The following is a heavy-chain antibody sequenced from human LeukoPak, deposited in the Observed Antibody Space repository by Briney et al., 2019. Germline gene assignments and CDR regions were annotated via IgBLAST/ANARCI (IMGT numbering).Heavy chain of an antibody. CDR3: ARVLCGGGICYYVSFVY. J-gene: IGHJ4*02. CDR1: GFTFSTNG. D-gene: IGHD2-15*01. Sequence: GGSLTLSCPPSGFTFSTNGRSWVRQAPGSGLEWVANIKKDGSEKYYVDSLKGRFTIPRDNTNKSLYLQMKSLRAEDTALYYCARVLCGGGICYYVSFVYWGEGTLVTVSS. CDR2: IKKDGSEK. V-gene: IGHV3-7*03.